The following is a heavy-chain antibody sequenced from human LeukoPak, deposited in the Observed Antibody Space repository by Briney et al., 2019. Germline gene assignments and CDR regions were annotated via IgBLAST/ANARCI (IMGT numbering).Heavy chain of an antibody. Sequence: SETLSLTCTVSGGSVTSGNYYWNWIRQPAGKGLEWIGRIYTNGGASYNPSLKSRVTISIDASKNQFSLKLSSVTAADTPVNYCAREPPGYWGQGILVTVSS. J-gene: IGHJ4*02. CDR3: AREPPGY. CDR2: IYTNGGA. CDR1: GGSVTSGNYY. V-gene: IGHV4-61*02.